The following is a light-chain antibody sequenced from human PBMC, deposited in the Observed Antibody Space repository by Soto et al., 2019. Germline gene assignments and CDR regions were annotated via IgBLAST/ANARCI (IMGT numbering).Light chain of an antibody. CDR2: GAS. V-gene: IGKV3-15*01. CDR1: QSVSSN. Sequence: EIVLTQSPATLSLSPGERATLSCRASQSVSSNLAWYQQKLGQAPRLLIYGASTRAPGIPARFSGSGSGTEFTLTISSLQSEDFAVYYCQQYSNWPPVLTFGGGTKVDIK. CDR3: QQYSNWPPVLT. J-gene: IGKJ4*01.